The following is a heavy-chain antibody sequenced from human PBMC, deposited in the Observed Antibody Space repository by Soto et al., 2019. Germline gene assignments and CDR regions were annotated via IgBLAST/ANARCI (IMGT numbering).Heavy chain of an antibody. V-gene: IGHV3-49*03. CDR1: GFTFSDYA. CDR3: AKYTYTSRYSFFGMDV. CDR2: IRSKAYGVTT. Sequence: HPGGSLRLSCTTSGFTFSDYAISWFRQAPGKGLEWVGVIRSKAYGVTTDYAASVRGRFAISRDDSKSTAYLQMDSVITEDTAVYFCAKYTYTSRYSFFGMDVWGHGTTVTVSS. D-gene: IGHD2-2*02. J-gene: IGHJ6*02.